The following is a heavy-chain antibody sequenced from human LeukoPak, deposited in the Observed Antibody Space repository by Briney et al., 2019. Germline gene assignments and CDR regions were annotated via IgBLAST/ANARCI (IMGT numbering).Heavy chain of an antibody. D-gene: IGHD6-6*01. Sequence: ASVKVSCKASGYTFTSYDINWVRQAPGQGLEWMGWISAYNGNTNYAQKLQGRVTMTTDTSTSTAYMELRSLRSDDTAVYYCATSIAARHYYYGMDVWGQGTTVTVSS. CDR3: ATSIAARHYYYGMDV. V-gene: IGHV1-18*01. CDR1: GYTFTSYD. J-gene: IGHJ6*02. CDR2: ISAYNGNT.